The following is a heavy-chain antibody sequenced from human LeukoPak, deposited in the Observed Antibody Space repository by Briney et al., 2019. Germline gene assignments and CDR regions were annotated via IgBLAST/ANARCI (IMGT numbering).Heavy chain of an antibody. V-gene: IGHV3-30*18. CDR1: GFTFSSYG. J-gene: IGHJ4*02. D-gene: IGHD3-3*01. CDR2: ISYDGSNK. Sequence: GGSLRLSCAASGFTFSSYGMHWVRQAPGKGLEWVAVISYDGSNKYYADSVKGRFTISRDNSKNTLYLQMNSLRAEDTAVYYCAKDSSPPNPYYDFWSGYYLILWGQGTLVTVSS. CDR3: AKDSSPPNPYYDFWSGYYLIL.